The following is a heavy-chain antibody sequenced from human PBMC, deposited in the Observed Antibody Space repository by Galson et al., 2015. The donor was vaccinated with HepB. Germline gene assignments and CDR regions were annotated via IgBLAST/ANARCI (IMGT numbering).Heavy chain of an antibody. J-gene: IGHJ4*02. CDR1: GFTFSSFD. Sequence: SLRLSCAASGFTFSSFDMHWARQAPGRGLEWVAVMSSDGRDKYYVDSKKGRFAVSRDNSKSIFYLQMNSLTVEDTALYYCGGSYDILTGYEEIDYWGQGTLVTVSS. CDR2: MSSDGRDK. D-gene: IGHD3-9*01. CDR3: GGSYDILTGYEEIDY. V-gene: IGHV3-30*09.